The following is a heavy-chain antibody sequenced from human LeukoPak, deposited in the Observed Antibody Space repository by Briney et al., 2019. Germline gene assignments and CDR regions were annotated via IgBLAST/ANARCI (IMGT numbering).Heavy chain of an antibody. J-gene: IGHJ6*02. CDR1: GGSFSGYY. V-gene: IGHV4-34*01. CDR3: AREVVVVPAAIGRPYYYGSGSANARYYGMDA. CDR2: INHSGST. D-gene: IGHD2-2*01. Sequence: SETLSLTCAVYGGSFSGYYWSWIRQPPGKGLEWIGEINHSGSTNYNPALKSRVTISVDTSKNQFSLKLSSVTAADTALYYCAREVVVVPAAIGRPYYYGSGSANARYYGMDAWGQGTTVTVSS.